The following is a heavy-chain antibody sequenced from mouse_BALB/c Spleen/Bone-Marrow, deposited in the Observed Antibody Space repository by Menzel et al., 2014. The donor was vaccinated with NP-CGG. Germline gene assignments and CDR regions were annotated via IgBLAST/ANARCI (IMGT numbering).Heavy chain of an antibody. J-gene: IGHJ1*01. D-gene: IGHD2-4*01. CDR2: ISSSGSYT. Sequence: DVQLQESGGGLAKPGGSLQLSCAASGFTFSTYAMSWVRQTPEKRLEWVATISSSGSYTYYPDSVKGRLTISRDNAKNTLYLQISSLRAEDTAMFYCSRLRMITTYFDVWGAGTTVTVSS. CDR1: GFTFSTYA. V-gene: IGHV5-9-3*01. CDR3: SRLRMITTYFDV.